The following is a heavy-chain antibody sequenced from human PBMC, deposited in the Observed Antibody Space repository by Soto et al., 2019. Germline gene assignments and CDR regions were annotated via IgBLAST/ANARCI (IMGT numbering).Heavy chain of an antibody. J-gene: IGHJ3*02. CDR3: ATFTFGRPFDT. CDR1: GFTFSTYS. V-gene: IGHV3-23*04. D-gene: IGHD3-16*01. CDR2: ISGSGFST. Sequence: EVQLVESGGGLVQPGGSLRLSCAASGFTFSTYSLTWVRQAPGKGLEWVSAISGSGFSTYYADSVKGRFSISSDSSKNTLFLQMNSLRADDTAVYFCATFTFGRPFDTWGQGTMVTVSS.